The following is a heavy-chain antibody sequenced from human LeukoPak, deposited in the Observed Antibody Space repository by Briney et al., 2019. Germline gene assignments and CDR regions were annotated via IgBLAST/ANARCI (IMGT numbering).Heavy chain of an antibody. D-gene: IGHD1-26*01. CDR3: AKASEVGRGYFDY. V-gene: IGHV3-23*01. CDR1: GFSFSSYA. CDR2: ISGSGGST. J-gene: IGHJ4*02. Sequence: PGGSLRLSCAASGFSFSSYAMSWVRQAPGKGLEWVSVISGSGGSTNYAASVKGRFTMSRDNSQNTLYLQMNSLRVEDTAVYYCAKASEVGRGYFDYWGRGTLVTVSS.